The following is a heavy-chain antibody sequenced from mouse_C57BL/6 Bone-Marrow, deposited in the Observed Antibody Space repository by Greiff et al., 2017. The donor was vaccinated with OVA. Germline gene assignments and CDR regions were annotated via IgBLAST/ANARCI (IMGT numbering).Heavy chain of an antibody. Sequence: EVKLVESGGGLVKPGGSLKLSCATSGFTFSDYGIHWVRQAPEKGLEWVAYISSGSSSIYYADTVKGRFTISRDTAKNTLFLQMTSLRSEITAMYYCARRYYGSCAMEDWGKVASVTV. CDR2: ISSGSSSI. V-gene: IGHV5-17*01. CDR3: ARRYYGSCAMED. D-gene: IGHD1-1*01. CDR1: GFTFSDYG. J-gene: IGHJ4*01.